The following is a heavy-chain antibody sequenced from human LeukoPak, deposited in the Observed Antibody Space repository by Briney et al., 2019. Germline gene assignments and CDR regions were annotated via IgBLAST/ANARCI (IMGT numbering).Heavy chain of an antibody. CDR1: GFTFGNYA. V-gene: IGHV3-49*04. CDR2: IRSTVSGGTT. CDR3: TRDLYGDGMGYYFEY. D-gene: IGHD4-17*01. Sequence: RAGRSLRLSCTGSGFTFGNYAMSWVRQAPGKGLEWVGFIRSTVSGGTTEYAASVKGRFTISRDDSKSIAYLQMNSLKTEDAAVYYCTRDLYGDGMGYYFEYWGQGTLVTVSS. J-gene: IGHJ4*02.